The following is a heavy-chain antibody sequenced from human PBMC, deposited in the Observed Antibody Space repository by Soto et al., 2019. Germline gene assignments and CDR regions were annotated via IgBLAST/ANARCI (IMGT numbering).Heavy chain of an antibody. CDR3: ASTDPNYYDSSGPLDY. Sequence: GASVKVSCKASGGTFSSYAISWVRQAPGQGLEWMGGIIPIFGTANYAQKFQGRVTITADKSTSTAYMELSSLRSEDTAVYYCASTDPNYYDSSGPLDYWAQGTLVTVSS. CDR1: GGTFSSYA. J-gene: IGHJ4*02. V-gene: IGHV1-69*06. D-gene: IGHD3-22*01. CDR2: IIPIFGTA.